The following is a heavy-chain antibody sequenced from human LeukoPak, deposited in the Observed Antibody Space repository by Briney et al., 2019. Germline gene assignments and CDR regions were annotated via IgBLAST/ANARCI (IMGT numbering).Heavy chain of an antibody. D-gene: IGHD3-3*01. V-gene: IGHV3-23*01. CDR2: INSDASDT. Sequence: PGGSLRLSCAASGFIFSSYAMNWVRQAPGKGLVWISRINSDASDTNYADFVKGRFTISRDNSKNTLYLQMNSLRAEDTAVYYCAEESRYYDFWSGRGGYFDYWGQGTLVTVSS. CDR1: GFIFSSYA. J-gene: IGHJ4*02. CDR3: AEESRYYDFWSGRGGYFDY.